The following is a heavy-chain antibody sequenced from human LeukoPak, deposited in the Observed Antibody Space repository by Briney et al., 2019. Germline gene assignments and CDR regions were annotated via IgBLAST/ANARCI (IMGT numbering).Heavy chain of an antibody. J-gene: IGHJ4*02. CDR2: INSDGSST. V-gene: IGHV3-74*01. CDR1: GFTFSSYW. CDR3: ARDGKRGYSYGYTDY. D-gene: IGHD5-18*01. Sequence: GGSLRLFCAASGFTFSSYWMHWVRQAPGKGLVWVSRINSDGSSTSYADSVKGRFTISRGNAKNTLYLQMNGLRAEDTALYYCARDGKRGYSYGYTDYWGPGTLVTVSS.